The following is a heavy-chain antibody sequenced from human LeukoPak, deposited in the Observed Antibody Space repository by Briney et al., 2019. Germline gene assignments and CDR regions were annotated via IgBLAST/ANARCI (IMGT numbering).Heavy chain of an antibody. J-gene: IGHJ4*02. CDR3: ARGSYRFGAVADQDY. V-gene: IGHV1-18*01. CDR1: GYTFTSYG. CDR2: ISAYSGNT. Sequence: ASVKVSCKASGYTFTSYGISWVRQAPGQGLEWMGWISAYSGNTNYAQKLQGRVTMTTDTSTSTAYMELRSLRSDDTAVYYCARGSYRFGAVADQDYWGQGTLVTVSS. D-gene: IGHD6-19*01.